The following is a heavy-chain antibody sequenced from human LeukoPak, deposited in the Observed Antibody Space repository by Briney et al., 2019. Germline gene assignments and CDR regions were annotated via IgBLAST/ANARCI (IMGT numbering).Heavy chain of an antibody. CDR2: ISYDGTNK. J-gene: IGHJ4*02. Sequence: GGSLRLCCAASGFTFSSYGTHWVRQAPGKGLEWLAVISYDGTNKYYADSVKGRFTLSRDNSKNTLYLQMNSLRGEDTAVYYCAKGPQIMTTVTTHFDYWSQGTLVTVSS. V-gene: IGHV3-30*18. D-gene: IGHD4-17*01. CDR1: GFTFSSYG. CDR3: AKGPQIMTTVTTHFDY.